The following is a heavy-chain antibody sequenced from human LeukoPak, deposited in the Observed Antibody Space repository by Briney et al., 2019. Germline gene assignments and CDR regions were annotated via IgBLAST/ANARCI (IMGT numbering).Heavy chain of an antibody. D-gene: IGHD3-22*01. CDR1: GFTFSGYA. V-gene: IGHV3-64*01. J-gene: IGHJ6*03. Sequence: GGSLRLSCAASGFTFSGYAVHWVRQAPGKGLELVSAISSDGGSTYYAKSVTGRFTISRDNSNNTVYLQMGSLRAEDTAVYYCARDFSSGYYTATRHYFYYMDVWGKGTTVTVSS. CDR2: ISSDGGST. CDR3: ARDFSSGYYTATRHYFYYMDV.